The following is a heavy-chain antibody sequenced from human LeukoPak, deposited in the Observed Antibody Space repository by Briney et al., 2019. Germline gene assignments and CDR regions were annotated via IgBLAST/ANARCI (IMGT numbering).Heavy chain of an antibody. Sequence: QPGGSLRLSCAASGFTFSSYAMHWVRQAPGKVLVWVSRINSDGSSTSYADSVKGRFTISRDNAKNTLYLQMNSLRAEDTAVYYCARGLRIQLWLDWYFDLWGRGTLVTVSS. CDR3: ARGLRIQLWLDWYFDL. D-gene: IGHD5-18*01. CDR2: INSDGSST. J-gene: IGHJ2*01. V-gene: IGHV3-74*01. CDR1: GFTFSSYA.